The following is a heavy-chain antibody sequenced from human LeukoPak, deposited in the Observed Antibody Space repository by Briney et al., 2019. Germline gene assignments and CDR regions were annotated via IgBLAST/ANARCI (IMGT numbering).Heavy chain of an antibody. V-gene: IGHV3-9*01. D-gene: IGHD6-19*01. CDR3: AKGRAVARDAFDI. Sequence: GRSLRLSCAASGFTFDDYAMHWVRQAPGKGLEWVSGISWNSGSIGYADSVKGRFTISRDNAKNSLYLQMNSLRAEDTALYYCAKGRAVARDAFDIWGQGTMVTVSS. J-gene: IGHJ3*02. CDR2: ISWNSGSI. CDR1: GFTFDDYA.